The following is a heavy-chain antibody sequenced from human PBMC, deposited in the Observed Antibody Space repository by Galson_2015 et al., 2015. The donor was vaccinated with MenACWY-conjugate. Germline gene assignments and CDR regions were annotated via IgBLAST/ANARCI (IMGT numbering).Heavy chain of an antibody. V-gene: IGHV3-53*01. Sequence: SLRLSCAASGLSVSYNYMSWVRQAPGKGLKWVSSMFRDGMSYYADSVRGRVTISRDNFQNMLYLQMNSLRVEDTAVYFCASSEYGDLHRGAFYLWGRGTLVTVSS. CDR1: GLSVSYNY. CDR3: ASSEYGDLHRGAFYL. CDR2: MFRDGMS. J-gene: IGHJ3*01. D-gene: IGHD4-17*01.